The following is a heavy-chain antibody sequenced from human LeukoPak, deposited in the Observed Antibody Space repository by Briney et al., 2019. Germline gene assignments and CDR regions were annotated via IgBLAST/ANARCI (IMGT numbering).Heavy chain of an antibody. CDR1: GYTLTELS. V-gene: IGHV1-24*01. J-gene: IGHJ6*03. CDR3: ATDGSGSYSHYWYMDV. D-gene: IGHD3-10*01. CDR2: FDPEDGET. Sequence: ASVKVSCKVSGYTLTELSMHWVRQAPGKGLEWMGGFDPEDGETIYAQKFQGRVTMTEDTSTDTACMELSSLGSEDTAVYYCATDGSGSYSHYWYMDVWGKGTTVTVSS.